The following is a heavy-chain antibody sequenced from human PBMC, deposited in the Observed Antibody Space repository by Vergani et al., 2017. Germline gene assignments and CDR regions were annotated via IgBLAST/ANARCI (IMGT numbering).Heavy chain of an antibody. D-gene: IGHD6-13*01. J-gene: IGHJ5*02. Sequence: QVQLVQSGAEVKKPGASVKVSCKASGYTFTSYAMHWVRQAPGQRLEWMGWINAGNGNTKYSQKFQGRVTMTEDTSTDTAYMELSSLRSEDPAVYYCATGDTSGYSSSWYNWFDPWGQGTLVTVSS. V-gene: IGHV1-3*01. CDR3: ATGDTSGYSSSWYNWFDP. CDR2: INAGNGNT. CDR1: GYTFTSYA.